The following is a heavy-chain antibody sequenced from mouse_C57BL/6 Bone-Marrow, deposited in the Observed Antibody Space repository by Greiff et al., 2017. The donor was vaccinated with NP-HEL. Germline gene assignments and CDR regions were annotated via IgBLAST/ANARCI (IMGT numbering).Heavy chain of an antibody. V-gene: IGHV1-54*01. J-gene: IGHJ3*01. D-gene: IGHD2-1*01. CDR1: GYAFTNYL. CDR2: INPGSGGT. CDR3: ARSYGNFWFAY. Sequence: VQLQQSGAELVRPGTSVKVSCKASGYAFTNYLIEWVKQRPGQGLEWIGVINPGSGGTNYNEKFKGKATLTADKSSSTAYMQLSSLTSEDSAVYFCARSYGNFWFAYWGQGTMVTVSA.